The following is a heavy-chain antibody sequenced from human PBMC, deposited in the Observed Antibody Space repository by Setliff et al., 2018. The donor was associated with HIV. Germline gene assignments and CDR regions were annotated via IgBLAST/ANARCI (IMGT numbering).Heavy chain of an antibody. J-gene: IGHJ4*02. Sequence: SETLSLTCTVSGYPISSGYYWGWIRQPPGKGLEWIGSIYHSGTTYYNPSLKSRVTISVDTSKNQFSLKLSSATAADTAVYYCARVSTDYVWGSFFSSGPYYFDFWGQGALVTVSS. CDR3: ARVSTDYVWGSFFSSGPYYFDF. CDR1: GYPISSGYY. V-gene: IGHV4-38-2*02. CDR2: IYHSGTT. D-gene: IGHD3-16*01.